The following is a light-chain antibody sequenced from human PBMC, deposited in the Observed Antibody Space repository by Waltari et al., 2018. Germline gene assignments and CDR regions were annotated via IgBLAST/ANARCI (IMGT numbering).Light chain of an antibody. V-gene: IGLV7-46*01. J-gene: IGLJ2*01. CDR2: DTS. CDR1: TGAVPSGHY. Sequence: QAVVTQEPSLTVSPGGTVTLNCGSSTGAVPSGHYPYWFQQQPGQAPSTLIYDTSNKHPSTPAWFSGSLLGGKAALTLSGSQPEDEAEYYCLLSDSGAVVFGGGTKLTVL. CDR3: LLSDSGAVV.